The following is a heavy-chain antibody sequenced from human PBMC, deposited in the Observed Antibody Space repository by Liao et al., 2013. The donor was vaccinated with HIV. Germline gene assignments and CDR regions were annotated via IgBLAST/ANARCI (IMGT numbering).Heavy chain of an antibody. V-gene: IGHV4-30-2*01. CDR3: ARATFQYYYDSSGDDAFDI. CDR2: IYHSGST. CDR1: GGSISSGGYS. D-gene: IGHD3-22*01. J-gene: IGHJ3*02. Sequence: QLQLQESGSGLVKPSQTLSLTCAVSGGSISSGGYSWSWIRQPPGKGLEWIGYIYHSGSTYYNPSLKSRVTISVDRSKNQFSLKLSSVTAADTAVYYCARATFQYYYDSSGDDAFDIWGQGTMVTVSS.